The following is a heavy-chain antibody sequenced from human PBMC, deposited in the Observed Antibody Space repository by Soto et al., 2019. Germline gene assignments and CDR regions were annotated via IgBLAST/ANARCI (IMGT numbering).Heavy chain of an antibody. CDR2: VNGGDGNT. CDR1: GYTFTTHV. CDR3: ARDSGIRGPSGELDY. D-gene: IGHD1-20*01. J-gene: IGHJ4*02. V-gene: IGHV1-3*01. Sequence: QVQLVQSGAEVKEPGASVKVSCKASGYTFTTHVMHWVRQAPGQRLEWMGWVNGGDGNTKYSQKFQDRVTITRDPAATTAYMELSRLRSEDKAVYYCARDSGIRGPSGELDYWGQGTLVTVSS.